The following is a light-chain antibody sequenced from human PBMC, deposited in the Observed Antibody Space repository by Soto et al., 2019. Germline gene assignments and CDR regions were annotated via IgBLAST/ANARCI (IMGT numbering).Light chain of an antibody. V-gene: IGKV1-13*02. J-gene: IGKJ3*01. CDR3: QHVNSYPCT. CDR2: DAS. CDR1: QGISSA. Sequence: AIQLTQSPSSLSACVGDRVTITCRASQGISSALAWYQQKPWKAPKLLIYDASILESGVPSRSSVSGSGTDFTLTISSRQPDAFATYECQHVNSYPCTFGPGTNVDIK.